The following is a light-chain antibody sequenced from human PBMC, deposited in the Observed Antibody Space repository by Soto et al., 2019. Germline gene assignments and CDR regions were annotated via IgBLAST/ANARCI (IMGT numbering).Light chain of an antibody. CDR1: QSVINSY. J-gene: IGKJ5*01. V-gene: IGKV3-20*01. CDR3: QQYATSPIT. CDR2: GAY. Sequence: VLTQSPGTLSLSSGERATLSCRASQSVINSYLAWYQQKPGQAPRLLLYGAYNRATGIPDRFSGSGSGTDFTLTISRLEPEDFAVYYCQQYATSPITFGQGTLLEIK.